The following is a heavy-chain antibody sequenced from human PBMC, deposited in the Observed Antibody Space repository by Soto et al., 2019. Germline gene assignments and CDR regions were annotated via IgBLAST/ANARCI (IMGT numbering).Heavy chain of an antibody. D-gene: IGHD6-13*01. Sequence: SETLSLTCAVSGGSISSSNWWSWVRQPPGKGLEWIGEIYHSGSTNYNSSLKSRVTISVDKSKNQFSLKLSSVTAADTAVYYCARDRTKYSSSWYYFDYWGQGTLVTVSS. CDR1: GGSISSSNW. V-gene: IGHV4-4*02. CDR2: IYHSGST. CDR3: ARDRTKYSSSWYYFDY. J-gene: IGHJ4*02.